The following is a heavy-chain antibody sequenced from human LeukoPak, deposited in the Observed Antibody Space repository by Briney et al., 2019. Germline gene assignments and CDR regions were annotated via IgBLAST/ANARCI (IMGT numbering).Heavy chain of an antibody. CDR2: VHFSGST. D-gene: IGHD3-22*01. J-gene: IGHJ4*02. CDR3: TRDESRRDDSGGYHS. CDR1: SASVTSHH. Sequence: SETLSLTCAVSSASVTSHHWAWIRQPAGKGLQWVGRVHFSGSTNYNPSLRSRVAISLDKSKNEVSLTLKSVSAADTAVYYCTRDESRRDDSGGYHSWRRGVLLTVSS. V-gene: IGHV4-4*07.